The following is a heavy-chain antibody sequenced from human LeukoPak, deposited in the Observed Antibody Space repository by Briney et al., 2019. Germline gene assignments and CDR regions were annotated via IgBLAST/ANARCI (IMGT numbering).Heavy chain of an antibody. CDR1: GFTFGDYG. D-gene: IGHD6-25*01. CDR2: ISYDEANI. CDR3: SSATSMTTITTDH. J-gene: IGHJ4*02. Sequence: GRSLRLSCAASGFTFGDYGMHRVRQAPGKGLEWLAVISYDEANIYYADSVKGRLTISRDNSKNTVFLQMNSLRVEDTAIYYCSSATSMTTITTDHWGQGTLVTVSS. V-gene: IGHV3-30*03.